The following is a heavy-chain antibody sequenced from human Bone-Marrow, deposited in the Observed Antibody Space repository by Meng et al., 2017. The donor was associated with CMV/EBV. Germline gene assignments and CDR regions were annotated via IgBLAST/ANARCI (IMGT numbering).Heavy chain of an antibody. CDR2: ITSDGSST. Sequence: GESLKISCAASGFTFSSYWMHWVRQAPGKGLVWVSRITSDGSSTSYADSVKGRFTISRDNAKNTLYLQMNSLRAEDTAVYYGARGGIAGRLFYGMDVWGQGTTVTVSS. V-gene: IGHV3-74*01. CDR3: ARGGIAGRLFYGMDV. D-gene: IGHD6-6*01. CDR1: GFTFSSYW. J-gene: IGHJ6*02.